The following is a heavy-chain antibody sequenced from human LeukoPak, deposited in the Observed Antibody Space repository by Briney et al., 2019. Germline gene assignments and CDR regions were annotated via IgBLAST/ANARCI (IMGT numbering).Heavy chain of an antibody. CDR3: ARALSWTTESYYYMDV. V-gene: IGHV1-8*01. CDR1: GYTFNSYD. D-gene: IGHD3/OR15-3a*01. CDR2: MNPNSGNT. J-gene: IGHJ6*03. Sequence: ASVKVSCKASGYTFNSYDINWVRQATGQGLEWMGWMNPNSGNTGCAQKFQGRVTMTKNNSISTAYMELSSLRSEDTAIYYCARALSWTTESYYYMDVWGKGTTVTVSS.